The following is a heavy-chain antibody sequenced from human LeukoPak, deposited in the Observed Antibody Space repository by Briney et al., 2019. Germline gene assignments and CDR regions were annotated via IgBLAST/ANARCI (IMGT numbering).Heavy chain of an antibody. D-gene: IGHD3-3*01. CDR2: LDPENGET. Sequence: ASVKVSCKVSGYTLTHFSMHWVRQAPGNGLVWMGGLDPENGETSYAEEFQGRVTMTEDTSIGTADVEGSSLRSENTAAYYCEPNYDGDPWFEPWGQGALVTVSS. V-gene: IGHV1-24*01. CDR1: GYTLTHFS. CDR3: EPNYDGDPWFEP. J-gene: IGHJ5*02.